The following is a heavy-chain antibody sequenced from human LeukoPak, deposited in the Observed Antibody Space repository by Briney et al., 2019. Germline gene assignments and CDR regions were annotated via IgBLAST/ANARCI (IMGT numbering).Heavy chain of an antibody. J-gene: IGHJ6*03. CDR3: AKDQGGYDGYYYYYYMDV. CDR2: IRYDGSNK. CDR1: GFTFSSYG. V-gene: IGHV3-30*02. Sequence: GGSLRLSCAASGFTFSSYGMHWVRQAPGKGLEWVAFIRYDGSNKYYADSVKGRFTISRDNSKNTLYLQMNSLRAEDTAVYYCAKDQGGYDGYYYYYYMDVWGKGTTVTISS. D-gene: IGHD5-12*01.